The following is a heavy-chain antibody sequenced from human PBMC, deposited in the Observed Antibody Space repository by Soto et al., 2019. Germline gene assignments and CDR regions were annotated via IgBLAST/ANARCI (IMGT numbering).Heavy chain of an antibody. CDR2: IYYRGTT. CDR3: ARDYGDYQFDY. D-gene: IGHD4-17*01. Sequence: SETLSLTCTVSGGSISSSSDYCGWIRQPPGKGLEWIGNIYYRGTTYYNPSLKSRVTISVDTSKNQFSLKLASVTAADTAVYYCARDYGDYQFDYWGQGTLVTVSS. V-gene: IGHV4-39*02. CDR1: GGSISSSSDY. J-gene: IGHJ4*02.